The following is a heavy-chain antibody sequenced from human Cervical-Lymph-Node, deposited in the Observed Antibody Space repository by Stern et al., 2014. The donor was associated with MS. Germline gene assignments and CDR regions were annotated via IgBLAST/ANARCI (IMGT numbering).Heavy chain of an antibody. J-gene: IGHJ5*02. CDR2: IFSNGGT. Sequence: QLQLQESGPGLVKASETLSLTCTVSGGSISGYYWSWIRQTPTKGLAWIGFIFSNGGTNYNPSLKSRVTMSIDTSKNQFFLRLTSVTAADTAVYYCTRDLGIAVAGPGWFDPWGQGTLVTVSS. CDR3: TRDLGIAVAGPGWFDP. CDR1: GGSISGYY. D-gene: IGHD6-19*01. V-gene: IGHV4-59*01.